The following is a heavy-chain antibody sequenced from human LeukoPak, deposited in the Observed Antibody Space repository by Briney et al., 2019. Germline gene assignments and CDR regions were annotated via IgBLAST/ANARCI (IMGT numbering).Heavy chain of an antibody. V-gene: IGHV1-8*01. Sequence: ASVKVSCKASGYTFTSYDINWVRQATGQGLEWMGWMNPNSGNTGYAQKFQGRVTMTRNTSISTAYMELSSPRSEDTAVYYCARSKSMVRGGHWFDPWGQGTLVTVSS. CDR2: MNPNSGNT. CDR1: GYTFTSYD. D-gene: IGHD3-10*01. J-gene: IGHJ5*02. CDR3: ARSKSMVRGGHWFDP.